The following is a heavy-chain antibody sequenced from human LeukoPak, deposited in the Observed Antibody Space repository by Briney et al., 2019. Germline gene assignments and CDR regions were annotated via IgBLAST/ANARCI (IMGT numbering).Heavy chain of an antibody. Sequence: SETPSLTCAVYGGSFSGYYWSWIRQPPGKGLEWIGEINHSGSTNYNPSLKSRVTISVDTSKNQFSLKLSSVTAADTAVYYCASPFLTNDYWGQGTLVTVSS. CDR3: ASPFLTNDY. D-gene: IGHD3-3*01. CDR2: INHSGST. CDR1: GGSFSGYY. V-gene: IGHV4-34*01. J-gene: IGHJ4*02.